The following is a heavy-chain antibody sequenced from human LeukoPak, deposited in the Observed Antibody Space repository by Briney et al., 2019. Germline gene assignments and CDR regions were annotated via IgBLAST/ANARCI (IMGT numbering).Heavy chain of an antibody. J-gene: IGHJ4*02. CDR2: IKEDGSAK. CDR1: GFTFENYW. V-gene: IGHV3-7*01. Sequence: GGSLRLSRAASGFTFENYWMSWVRQAPGKGLEWVAHIKEDGSAKYYVDSVRGRFTISRDNGQNSLYLQMNGLRIEDTAVYYCARECGGDCYSDYWGQGSLVTVSS. CDR3: ARECGGDCYSDY. D-gene: IGHD2-21*02.